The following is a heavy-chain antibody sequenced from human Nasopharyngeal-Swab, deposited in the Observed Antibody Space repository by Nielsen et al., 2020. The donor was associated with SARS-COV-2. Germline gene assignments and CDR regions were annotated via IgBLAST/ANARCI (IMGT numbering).Heavy chain of an antibody. CDR3: AKAAPYYLDY. J-gene: IGHJ4*01. D-gene: IGHD3-22*01. CDR2: ISSDGKST. CDR1: GLIFNNYA. Sequence: GGSLRLSCAAFGLIFNNYAMTWVRQVPDKGLECVASISSDGKSTLYADSVKGRFAISRDNPKNTLFLQMNSLRPEDTALYYCAKAAPYYLDYWGRGTLVTVSS. V-gene: IGHV3-23*01.